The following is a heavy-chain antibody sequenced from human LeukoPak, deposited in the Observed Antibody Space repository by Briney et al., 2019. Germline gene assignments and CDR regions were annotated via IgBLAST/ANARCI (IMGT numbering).Heavy chain of an antibody. CDR2: INPNSGGT. CDR3: ARVYYDFWSGYANFDY. V-gene: IGHV1-2*02. J-gene: IGHJ4*02. D-gene: IGHD3-3*01. CDR1: GYTFTGYY. Sequence: ASVKVSCKASGYTFTGYYMHWVRQAPGQGLEWMGWINPNSGGTNYAQKFQGRVTMTRDTSISTAYMELSRLRSDDTAVDYCARVYYDFWSGYANFDYWGQGTLVTVSS.